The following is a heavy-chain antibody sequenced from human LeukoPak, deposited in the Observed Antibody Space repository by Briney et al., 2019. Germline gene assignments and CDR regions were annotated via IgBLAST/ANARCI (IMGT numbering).Heavy chain of an antibody. CDR3: ARAPHFFDTSGSRYYFDS. D-gene: IGHD3-22*01. V-gene: IGHV4-34*01. Sequence: PSETLSLTCAVYGGSFSGYYWSWIRQPPGKGLEWIGEINHRGSTNYNPSLKSRVTISLDTSKNQFSLKLSSVTAADTAVYYCARAPHFFDTSGSRYYFDSWGQGALVTVSS. J-gene: IGHJ4*02. CDR2: INHRGST. CDR1: GGSFSGYY.